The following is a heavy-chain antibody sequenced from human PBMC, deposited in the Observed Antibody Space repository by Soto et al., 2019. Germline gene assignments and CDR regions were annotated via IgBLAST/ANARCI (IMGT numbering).Heavy chain of an antibody. CDR3: AKQYYGSGSPRRGDWFDP. CDR1: GFTFSSYG. V-gene: IGHV3-30*18. D-gene: IGHD3-10*01. Sequence: GGSLRLSCAASGFTFSSYGMHWVRQAPGKGLEWVAVISYDGSNKYYADSVKGRFTISRDNSKNTLYLQMNSLRAEDTAVYYCAKQYYGSGSPRRGDWFDPWGQGTLVTVSS. CDR2: ISYDGSNK. J-gene: IGHJ5*02.